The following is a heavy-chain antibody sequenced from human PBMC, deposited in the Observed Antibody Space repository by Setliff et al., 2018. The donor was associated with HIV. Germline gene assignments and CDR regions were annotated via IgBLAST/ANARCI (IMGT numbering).Heavy chain of an antibody. V-gene: IGHV1-24*01. Sequence: ASVQVSCKLSGSTLTELSIHWVRQAPGKGLEWMANFDPEDGETFYAQKFQGRLTMTEDTSTDTAYMELSSLRSDDTAMYYCATDPGYSSTWYSESFQHWGQGTVVTVSS. CDR2: FDPEDGET. J-gene: IGHJ1*01. CDR1: GSTLTELS. CDR3: ATDPGYSSTWYSESFQH. D-gene: IGHD6-13*01.